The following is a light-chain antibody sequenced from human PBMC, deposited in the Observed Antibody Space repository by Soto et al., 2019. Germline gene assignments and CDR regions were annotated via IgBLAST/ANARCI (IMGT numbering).Light chain of an antibody. CDR1: QSVLFTSNNKNY. CDR3: QQYGSSPVT. Sequence: DIGMAECRDWLAGTLGGRANIKCKSSQSVLFTSNNKNYLGWFRQKPRQPPKLLLSWASTRESGVPDRFSGSGSGTDFTLTISRLEPEDFAVYYCQQYGSSPVTFGGGTKVDIK. V-gene: IGKV4-1*01. CDR2: WAS. J-gene: IGKJ4*01.